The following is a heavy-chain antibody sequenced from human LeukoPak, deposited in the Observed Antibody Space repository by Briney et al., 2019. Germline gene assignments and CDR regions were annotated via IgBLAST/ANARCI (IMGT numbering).Heavy chain of an antibody. CDR1: GYTFTGYY. V-gene: IGHV1-2*02. CDR2: INPNSGGT. CDR3: ARARLWFGELYYFDY. J-gene: IGHJ4*02. Sequence: GASVKVSCKASGYTFTGYYMHWVRQAPGQGLEWMGWINPNSGGTNYAQKFQGRVTMTRDTSISTAYMELSRLRSDDTAVYYCARARLWFGELYYFDYWGQGTLVTVSS. D-gene: IGHD3-10*01.